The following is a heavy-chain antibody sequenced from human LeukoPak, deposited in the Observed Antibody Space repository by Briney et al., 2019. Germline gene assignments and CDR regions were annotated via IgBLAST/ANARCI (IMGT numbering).Heavy chain of an antibody. J-gene: IGHJ4*02. CDR3: AKSYDSSGYYYPTIDY. CDR1: GFTFSNYA. D-gene: IGHD3-22*01. V-gene: IGHV3-23*01. CDR2: ISGSGTRT. Sequence: PGGSLRLSCAASGFTFSNYAMNWVRQAPGKGLESVSAISGSGTRTYYADSVKGRFTISRDNSKNTLYLQMNSLRAEDTAVYYCAKSYDSSGYYYPTIDYWGQGTLVTVSS.